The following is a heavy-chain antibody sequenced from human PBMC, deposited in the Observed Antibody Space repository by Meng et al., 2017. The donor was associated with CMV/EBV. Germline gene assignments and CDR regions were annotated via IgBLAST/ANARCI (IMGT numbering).Heavy chain of an antibody. D-gene: IGHD2-2*01. CDR1: GYTFTSYG. J-gene: IGHJ4*02. Sequence: ASVKVSCKASGYTFTSYGISRVRQAPGQGLEWMGWISAYNGNTNYAQKLQGRVTMTTDTSTSTAYMELRSLRSDDTAVYYCARDGLPVNPILRDIVVVPAAPAEYWGQGTLVTVSS. V-gene: IGHV1-18*01. CDR2: ISAYNGNT. CDR3: ARDGLPVNPILRDIVVVPAAPAEY.